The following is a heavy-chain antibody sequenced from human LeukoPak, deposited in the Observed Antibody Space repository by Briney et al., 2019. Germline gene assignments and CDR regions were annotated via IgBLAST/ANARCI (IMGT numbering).Heavy chain of an antibody. D-gene: IGHD4-17*01. V-gene: IGHV1-2*02. J-gene: IGHJ4*02. CDR3: AIAYDYGGYLRVDY. CDR1: GYTFTGYY. Sequence: ASVKVSCKASGYTFTGYYMHWVRQAPGQGLEWMGWINPNSGGTNYAQKFQGRVTMTRDTSISTAYMELSRLRSDDTAVYYCAIAYDYGGYLRVDYWGQGTLVTVSS. CDR2: INPNSGGT.